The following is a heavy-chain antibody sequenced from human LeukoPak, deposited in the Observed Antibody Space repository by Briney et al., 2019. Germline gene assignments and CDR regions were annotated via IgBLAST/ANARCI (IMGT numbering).Heavy chain of an antibody. J-gene: IGHJ4*02. CDR2: IRYDGSNK. V-gene: IGHV3-30*02. D-gene: IGHD5-24*01. Sequence: GGSLRLSCATSGFTFSSYGMHWVRQAPGKGLEWVAFIRYDGSNKYYADSVKGRFTISRDNSKNTLYLQMNSLRAEDTAVYYCAKDFGDGYHRLYFDYWGQGTLVTVSS. CDR3: AKDFGDGYHRLYFDY. CDR1: GFTFSSYG.